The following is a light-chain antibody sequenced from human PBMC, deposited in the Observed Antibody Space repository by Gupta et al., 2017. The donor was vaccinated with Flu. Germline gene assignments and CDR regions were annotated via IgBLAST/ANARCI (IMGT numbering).Light chain of an antibody. CDR2: AAF. Sequence: DIQMTQSPSSLSASVGDTVAITCRASQSISTYLNWYQHKQGKAPKLLIYAAFSLHSGVPSRFSGSGSGTDFTLTISSLQPEDFATYYCQQSGGTPTFGGGTKVEIK. J-gene: IGKJ4*01. V-gene: IGKV1-39*01. CDR3: QQSGGTPT. CDR1: QSISTY.